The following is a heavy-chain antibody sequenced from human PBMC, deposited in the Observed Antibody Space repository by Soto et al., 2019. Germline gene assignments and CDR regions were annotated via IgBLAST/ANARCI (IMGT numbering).Heavy chain of an antibody. CDR3: AGRSVDTVDSSGFDEY. Sequence: SETLSLTCAVYVGSFSAYYWSWIRQPPGKGLEWIGEINHSGGTSYNPSLKGRVTISVDTSKSQFSLKLTSVTAADRAVYYCAGRSVDTVDSSGFDEYWGQGTPGTV. CDR1: VGSFSAYY. D-gene: IGHD3-22*01. V-gene: IGHV4-34*01. J-gene: IGHJ4*02. CDR2: INHSGGT.